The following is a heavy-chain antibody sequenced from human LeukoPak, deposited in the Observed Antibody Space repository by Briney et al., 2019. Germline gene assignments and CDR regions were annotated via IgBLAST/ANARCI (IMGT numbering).Heavy chain of an antibody. V-gene: IGHV4-38-2*02. Sequence: ASETLSLTCSVSGYSLSSGYYWGWIRQPPGKGLEWIGSIYHSGSTYYNPSLKSRVTVSVDTSKNQFSLKLSSVTAADTAVYYCASLHGNSGYSDYWGQGTLVTVSS. J-gene: IGHJ4*02. CDR1: GYSLSSGYY. CDR3: ASLHGNSGYSDY. CDR2: IYHSGST. D-gene: IGHD3-22*01.